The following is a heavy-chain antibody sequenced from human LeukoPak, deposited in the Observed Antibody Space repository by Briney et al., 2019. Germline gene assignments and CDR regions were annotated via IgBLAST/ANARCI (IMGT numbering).Heavy chain of an antibody. D-gene: IGHD3-22*01. CDR1: GGSITNYY. Sequence: PSETLSLTCTVSGGSITNYYWSWIRQPPGKGLEWIGYIYYSGSTNYNPSLKSRVTISVDTSKTQFSLKLSSVTAADTAVYYCAGAYYDSSGYCLVHWGQGTLVTVSS. CDR3: AGAYYDSSGYCLVH. V-gene: IGHV4-59*01. J-gene: IGHJ4*02. CDR2: IYYSGST.